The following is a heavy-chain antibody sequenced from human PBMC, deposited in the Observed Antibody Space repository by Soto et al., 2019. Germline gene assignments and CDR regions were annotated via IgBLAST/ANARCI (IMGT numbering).Heavy chain of an antibody. CDR3: ARDLYYDILTGLNWFDP. CDR1: GYSISSGYY. Sequence: SETLSLTCAVSGYSISSGYYWGWIRQPPGKGLQWIGSIYHSGSTYYNPSLKSRVTISVDTSKNQFSLKLSSVTAADTAVYYCARDLYYDILTGLNWFDPWGQGTQVTVSS. CDR2: IYHSGST. V-gene: IGHV4-38-2*02. J-gene: IGHJ5*02. D-gene: IGHD3-9*01.